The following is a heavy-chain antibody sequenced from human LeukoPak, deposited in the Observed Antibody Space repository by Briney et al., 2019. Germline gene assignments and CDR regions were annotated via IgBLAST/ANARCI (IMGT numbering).Heavy chain of an antibody. CDR2: IYYSGNT. CDR3: ARGTGYSSSWGGY. Sequence: PSETLSLTCTVSGGSIYSSSDYWGWIRQPPGKGLEWIGSIYYSGNTYYNPSLKSRVTISVDTSKNQFSLKLNSVTAADTAVYYCARGTGYSSSWGGYWGQGTLVTVSS. D-gene: IGHD6-13*01. J-gene: IGHJ4*02. CDR1: GGSIYSSSDY. V-gene: IGHV4-39*07.